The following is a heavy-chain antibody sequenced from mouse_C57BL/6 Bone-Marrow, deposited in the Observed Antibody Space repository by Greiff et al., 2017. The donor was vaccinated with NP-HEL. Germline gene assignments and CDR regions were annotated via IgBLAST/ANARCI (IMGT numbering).Heavy chain of an antibody. CDR1: GYTFTSYW. Sequence: VQLQQPGAELVKPGASVKMSCKASGYTFTSYWITWVKQRPGQGLEWIGDIYLGSGSTNYNEKFKSKATLTVDTSSRTAYMQLSSLTSEESAVYYCSRITTVVASDYWGQGTTLTVSS. CDR3: SRITTVVASDY. CDR2: IYLGSGST. V-gene: IGHV1-55*01. D-gene: IGHD1-1*01. J-gene: IGHJ2*01.